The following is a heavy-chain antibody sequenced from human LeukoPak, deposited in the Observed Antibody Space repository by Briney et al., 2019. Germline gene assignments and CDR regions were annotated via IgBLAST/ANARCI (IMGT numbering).Heavy chain of an antibody. J-gene: IGHJ4*02. D-gene: IGHD5-12*01. CDR1: GFTFSSYE. V-gene: IGHV3-48*03. CDR3: ASEWQHFDY. Sequence: PGGSLRLSCAASGFTFSSYEMNRVRQAPGKGLEWVSYISSSGSTIYYADSVKGRFTISRDNAKNSLYLQMNSLRAEDTAVYYCASEWQHFDYWGQGTLVTVSS. CDR2: ISSSGSTI.